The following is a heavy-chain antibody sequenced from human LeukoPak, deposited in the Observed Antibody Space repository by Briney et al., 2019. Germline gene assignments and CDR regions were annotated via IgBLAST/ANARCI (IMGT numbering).Heavy chain of an antibody. Sequence: GGSLRLSCAASGSTFSSYAMSWVRQAPGKGLEWVSVISGSGGSTYYADSVKGRFTISRDNSKNTLYLQMNSLRAEDTAVYYCAKDLDTIFGASLFDYWGQGTLVTVSS. CDR2: ISGSGGST. CDR3: AKDLDTIFGASLFDY. D-gene: IGHD3-3*01. J-gene: IGHJ4*02. V-gene: IGHV3-23*01. CDR1: GSTFSSYA.